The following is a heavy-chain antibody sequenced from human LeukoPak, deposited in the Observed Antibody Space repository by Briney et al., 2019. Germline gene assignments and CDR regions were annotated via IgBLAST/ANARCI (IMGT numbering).Heavy chain of an antibody. CDR1: GYSISSGYY. Sequence: SETLSLTCTVSGYSISSGYYWSWIRQPPGKGLEWIGEINHSGSTNYNPSLKSRVTISVDTSKNQFSLKLSSVTAADTAVYYCARGRRLSIYGGNFRSAFDIWGQGTMVTVSS. CDR3: ARGRRLSIYGGNFRSAFDI. V-gene: IGHV4-38-2*02. CDR2: INHSGST. D-gene: IGHD4-23*01. J-gene: IGHJ3*02.